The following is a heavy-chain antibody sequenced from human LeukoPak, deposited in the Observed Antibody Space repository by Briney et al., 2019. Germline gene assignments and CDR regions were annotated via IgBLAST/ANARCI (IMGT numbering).Heavy chain of an antibody. J-gene: IGHJ4*02. CDR1: GYTFTSYA. CDR2: INAGNGNT. CDR3: ARSGPKGIAAAYNY. V-gene: IGHV1-3*01. D-gene: IGHD6-13*01. Sequence: GATVKVSCKASGYTFTSYAMHWVRQAPGQRLEWMGWINAGNGNTKYSQKFQGRVTITRNTSISTAYMELSSLRSEDTAVYYCARSGPKGIAAAYNYWGQGTLVTVSS.